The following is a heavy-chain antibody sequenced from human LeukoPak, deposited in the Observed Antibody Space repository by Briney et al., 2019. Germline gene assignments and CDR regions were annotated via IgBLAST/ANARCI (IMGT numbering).Heavy chain of an antibody. D-gene: IGHD2-21*01. CDR2: ISYDGSNK. Sequence: GRSLRLSCAASGFTFSSYAMHWVRQAPGKGLEWVAVISYDGSNKYYADSVKGRFTISRDNSKNTLYLQMNSLRAEDTAVYYCARSRCCGGDCYHYGMDVWGQGTTVTVSS. V-gene: IGHV3-30-3*01. CDR1: GFTFSSYA. J-gene: IGHJ6*02. CDR3: ARSRCCGGDCYHYGMDV.